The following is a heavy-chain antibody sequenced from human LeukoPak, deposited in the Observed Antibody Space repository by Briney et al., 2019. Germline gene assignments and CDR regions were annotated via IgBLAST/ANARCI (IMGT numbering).Heavy chain of an antibody. V-gene: IGHV4-59*01. Sequence: PSETLSLTCTVSGGSISGYYWSWIRQPPGKGLEWIGYIYYSGSTNYNPSLKSRVTLSLDTSKNQFSLKLTSVTAADAALYYCARLGGYYFDYWGQGTLVAVSS. J-gene: IGHJ4*02. CDR2: IYYSGST. CDR3: ARLGGYYFDY. CDR1: GGSISGYY. D-gene: IGHD3-22*01.